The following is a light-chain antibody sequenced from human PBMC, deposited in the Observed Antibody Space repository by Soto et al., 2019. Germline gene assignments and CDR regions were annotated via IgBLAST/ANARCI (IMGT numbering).Light chain of an antibody. CDR3: QQYNNWPPIT. Sequence: EIMMTQSPATLSVSPGERATLSCRASQSVSNNVDWYQQKPGQAPRLLIYYASTRATGIPARLSGSGSGTEFTPTSSSLQSEDFALFYCQQYNNWPPITFGRGTRLEIK. J-gene: IGKJ5*01. CDR1: QSVSNN. V-gene: IGKV3-15*01. CDR2: YAS.